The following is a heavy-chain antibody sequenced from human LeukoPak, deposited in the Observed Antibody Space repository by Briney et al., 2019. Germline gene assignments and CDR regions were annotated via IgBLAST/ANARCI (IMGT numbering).Heavy chain of an antibody. V-gene: IGHV4-34*01. D-gene: IGHD6-13*01. Sequence: SETLSLTCAVYGGSFSGYYWTWIRQPPGKGLEWIGEINHSGSTNYNPSLKSRVTISVDTSKNQFSLKLSSVTAADTAVYYCARAKIATAVMFDYWGQGTLVTVSS. CDR3: ARAKIATAVMFDY. CDR2: INHSGST. CDR1: GGSFSGYY. J-gene: IGHJ4*02.